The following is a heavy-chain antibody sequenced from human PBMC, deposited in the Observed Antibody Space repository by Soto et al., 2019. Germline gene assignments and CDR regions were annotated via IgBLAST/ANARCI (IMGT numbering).Heavy chain of an antibody. CDR2: ISAYNGNT. V-gene: IGHV1-18*01. CDR3: ARDSRYSSGWHYFDY. CDR1: GYTFTSYG. D-gene: IGHD6-19*01. Sequence: ASVKDSCKASGYTFTSYGISWVRQAPGQGLEWMGWISAYNGNTNYAQKLQGRVTMTTDTSTSTAYMELRSLRSDDTAVYYCARDSRYSSGWHYFDYWGQGTLVTVSS. J-gene: IGHJ4*02.